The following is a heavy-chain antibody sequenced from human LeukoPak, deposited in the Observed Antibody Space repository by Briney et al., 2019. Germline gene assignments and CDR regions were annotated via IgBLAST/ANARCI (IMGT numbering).Heavy chain of an antibody. Sequence: GASVKVSCKVSGCTLTELSMHWVRQAPGKGLEWMGGFDPEDGETIYAQKFQGRVTMTEDTSTDTAYMELSSLRSEDTAVYYCATSSYYDFWSGYFDYWGQGTLVTVSS. CDR2: FDPEDGET. CDR3: ATSSYYDFWSGYFDY. D-gene: IGHD3-3*01. J-gene: IGHJ4*02. V-gene: IGHV1-24*01. CDR1: GCTLTELS.